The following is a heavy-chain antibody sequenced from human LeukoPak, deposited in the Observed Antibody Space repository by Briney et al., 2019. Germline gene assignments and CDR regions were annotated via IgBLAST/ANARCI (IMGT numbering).Heavy chain of an antibody. CDR1: GYTLTELS. CDR3: ATCSSTSCYGFLFDY. Sequence: ASVKVSCKVSGYTLTELSMHWVRQAPGKGLEWMGGFDSEDGETIYAQKFQGRVTMTEDTSTDTAYMELSSLRSEDTAVYYCATCSSTSCYGFLFDYWGQGTLVTVSS. J-gene: IGHJ4*02. V-gene: IGHV1-24*01. D-gene: IGHD2-2*01. CDR2: FDSEDGET.